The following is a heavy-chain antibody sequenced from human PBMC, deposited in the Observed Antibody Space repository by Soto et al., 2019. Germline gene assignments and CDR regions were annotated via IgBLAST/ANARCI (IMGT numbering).Heavy chain of an antibody. CDR3: VQSRCGGDCLQSYSSHSYYGLDV. J-gene: IGHJ6*02. CDR2: IYWDDDK. Sequence: QITLKESGPTLVKPTQTLTLTCTFSGFSLSTTGVGVGWIRQPPGKALEWLALIYWDDDKRYNPSLKSRRTITKDTSKNQVVLTLTNMDPVDTATYYCVQSRCGGDCLQSYSSHSYYGLDVWGQGTTVTVSS. D-gene: IGHD2-21*01. V-gene: IGHV2-5*02. CDR1: GFSLSTTGVG.